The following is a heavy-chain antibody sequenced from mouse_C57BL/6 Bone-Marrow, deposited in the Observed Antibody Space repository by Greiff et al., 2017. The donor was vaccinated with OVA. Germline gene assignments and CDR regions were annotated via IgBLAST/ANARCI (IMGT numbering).Heavy chain of an antibody. CDR1: GYTFTSYG. CDR3: GGWLLHTD. J-gene: IGHJ3*01. CDR2: IYPRSGNT. Sequence: VQLQQSGAELARPGASVKLSCKASGYTFTSYGISWVKQRTGQGLEWIGEIYPRSGNTYYNEKFKGKATLTADKSSSTAYMELRSLTSEDSAVYFCGGWLLHTDWGQGTLVTVSA. D-gene: IGHD2-3*01. V-gene: IGHV1-81*01.